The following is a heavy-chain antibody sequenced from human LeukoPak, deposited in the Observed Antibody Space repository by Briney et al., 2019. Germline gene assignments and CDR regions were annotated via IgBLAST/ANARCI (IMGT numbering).Heavy chain of an antibody. CDR2: ISTSSSTI. J-gene: IGHJ4*02. D-gene: IGHD3-22*01. V-gene: IGHV3-48*01. CDR1: ELTLSSYK. Sequence: PGGSLRLSCAASELTLSSYKMNWVRQAPGKGLEGVSYISTSSSTIYYADSVKGRFTISRDNSKNTLYLQMSSLRAEDTAVYYCAKDIEGIAVADWDVYYDSSGYDDWGQGTLVTVSS. CDR3: AKDIEGIAVADWDVYYDSSGYDD.